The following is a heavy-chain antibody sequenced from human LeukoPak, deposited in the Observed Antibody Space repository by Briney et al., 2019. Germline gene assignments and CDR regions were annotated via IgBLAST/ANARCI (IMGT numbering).Heavy chain of an antibody. CDR3: ARDKRVAVAGTYIYYYYMDV. Sequence: SETLSLTCIVSGYSISSGYYWGWIRQPPGKGLEWIGRIYISGSGSTNYNPSLKSRVTMSVDTSKNQFSLKLSSVTAADTAVYYCARDKRVAVAGTYIYYYYMDVWGNGTTVTISS. D-gene: IGHD6-19*01. V-gene: IGHV4-38-2*02. CDR2: IYISGSGST. J-gene: IGHJ6*03. CDR1: GYSISSGYY.